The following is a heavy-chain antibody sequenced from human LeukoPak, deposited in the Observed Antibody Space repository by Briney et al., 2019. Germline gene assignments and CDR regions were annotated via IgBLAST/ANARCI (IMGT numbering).Heavy chain of an antibody. J-gene: IGHJ4*02. CDR2: ISESGTGT. Sequence: GGSLRLSCAVSGFTVNSYAMSWVRQPPGKGLEWVSAISESGTGTYYADSVKGRFTISRDNSKDTLSLHMSSLRAEDTAVYYCAKDIAQGYTFGSIEEDYWGQGTLVTVSS. D-gene: IGHD5-18*01. CDR3: AKDIAQGYTFGSIEEDY. CDR1: GFTVNSYA. V-gene: IGHV3-23*01.